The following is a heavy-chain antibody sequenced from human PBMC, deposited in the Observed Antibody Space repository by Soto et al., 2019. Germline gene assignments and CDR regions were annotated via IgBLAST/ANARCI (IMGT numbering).Heavy chain of an antibody. CDR1: GGTLSSYT. D-gene: IGHD3-16*01. V-gene: IGHV1-69*02. J-gene: IGHJ6*03. CDR2: IIPVLNIT. CDR3: ERGVWVTDGGMNYYYYYMDV. Sequence: QVQLVQSGAEVQKPGSSLRVSCEASGGTLSSYTFNWVRQAPGQGLEWMGRIIPVLNITNYAQNFKGRVTITADKSTSTVYMELSSLRSDDSAMYYCERGVWVTDGGMNYYYYYMDVWGKGSKVTVSS.